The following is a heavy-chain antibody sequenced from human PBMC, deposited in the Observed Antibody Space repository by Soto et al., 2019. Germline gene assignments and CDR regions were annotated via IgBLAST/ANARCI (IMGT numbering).Heavy chain of an antibody. CDR3: DRPGDNYNLIDY. CDR1: GFTFNEYY. V-gene: IGHV3-11*06. CDR2: SSNSGTFA. J-gene: IGHJ4*02. D-gene: IGHD4-17*01. Sequence: KPGGSLRLSCAASGFTFNEYYMSWIRQAPGKGLEWISYSSNSGTFARYADSVKGRFSISRDNAKNSLYLQINSLRGDDTAIYYCDRPGDNYNLIDYWGQGTPVTVSS.